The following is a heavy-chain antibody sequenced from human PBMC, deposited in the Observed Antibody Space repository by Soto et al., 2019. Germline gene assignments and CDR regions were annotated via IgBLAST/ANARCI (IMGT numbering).Heavy chain of an antibody. V-gene: IGHV4-31*03. CDR2: IYYSGST. Sequence: SETLSLTCTVSGGSISSGGYYWGWIRQHPGKGLEWIGYIYYSGSTYYNPSLKSRVIISVDTSKNQFSLKLSSVTAADTAVYYCAREEEGYCSGGSCYWFDPWGQGTLVTVSS. J-gene: IGHJ5*02. D-gene: IGHD2-15*01. CDR3: AREEEGYCSGGSCYWFDP. CDR1: GGSISSGGYY.